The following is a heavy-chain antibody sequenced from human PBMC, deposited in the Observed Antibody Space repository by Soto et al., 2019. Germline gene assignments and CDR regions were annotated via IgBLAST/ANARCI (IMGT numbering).Heavy chain of an antibody. CDR3: AKNYYYDSPGYAVDI. CDR2: ISSGSSYI. J-gene: IGHJ3*02. V-gene: IGHV3-21*01. Sequence: EVLLVESGGGLVKPGGSLRLSCAASGFTFSSYSMNWGRQAPGKGLEWVSSISSGSSYIFYADSVNGRFTISRDNAQNTLFLQMDSLRAEDTAVYYCAKNYYYDSPGYAVDIWGQGTMVTVSS. CDR1: GFTFSSYS. D-gene: IGHD3-22*01.